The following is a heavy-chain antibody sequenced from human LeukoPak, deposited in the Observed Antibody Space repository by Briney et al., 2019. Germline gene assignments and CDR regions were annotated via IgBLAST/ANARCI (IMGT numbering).Heavy chain of an antibody. CDR2: ISSYSGNT. Sequence: GASVKVSCKASGYTFTSYGISWVRQAPGQGLEWMGWISSYSGNTNYAQKLQGRVTMSTDTSTSTAYMELRSLRSDDTAVYYCARDQVPAATIPLFDYWGQGTLVTVSS. J-gene: IGHJ4*02. D-gene: IGHD2-2*01. CDR3: ARDQVPAATIPLFDY. V-gene: IGHV1-18*01. CDR1: GYTFTSYG.